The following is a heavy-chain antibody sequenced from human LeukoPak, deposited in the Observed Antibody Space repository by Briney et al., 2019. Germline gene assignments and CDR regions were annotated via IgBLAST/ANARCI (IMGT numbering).Heavy chain of an antibody. Sequence: GGSLRLSCAASAFSLNAYNRNWFRKPPGKGRGWVSSISYTGTYIYYADSVKGRFTISRDNAQNSLYLQMNSLRAEDTAIYYCVRDRGTYRPIDYWGQGTLVTVSS. CDR3: VRDRGTYRPIDY. J-gene: IGHJ4*02. CDR2: ISYTGTYI. CDR1: AFSLNAYN. D-gene: IGHD1-26*01. V-gene: IGHV3-21*04.